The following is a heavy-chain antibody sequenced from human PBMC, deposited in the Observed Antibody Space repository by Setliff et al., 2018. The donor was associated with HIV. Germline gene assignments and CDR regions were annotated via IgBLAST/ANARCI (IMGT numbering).Heavy chain of an antibody. V-gene: IGHV1-2*02. CDR3: ARGRTYDSSGYIGNWFDP. Sequence: ASVKVSCKSSGYTFTGYYMHWVRQAPGQGLEWMGCINLNTGNTNYAQKFQGRVIVTRDTSINTAYVELRSLRLDDTAVYFCARGRTYDSSGYIGNWFDPWGQGTLVTVSS. J-gene: IGHJ5*02. D-gene: IGHD3-22*01. CDR1: GYTFTGYY. CDR2: INLNTGNT.